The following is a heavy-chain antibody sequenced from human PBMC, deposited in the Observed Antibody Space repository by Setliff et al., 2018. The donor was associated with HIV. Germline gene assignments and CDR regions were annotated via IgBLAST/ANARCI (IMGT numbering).Heavy chain of an antibody. CDR3: ARGPPFAY. Sequence: SETLSLTCDVSGFSISSRYYWSWIRQPAGKGLEWIGRVSSRGDTNYNPSLKSRVTMSVDTSKNQFSLKLTSVTADDTGIYYCARGPPFAYWGQGLLVTVSS. CDR2: VSSRGDT. CDR1: GFSISSRYY. V-gene: IGHV4-4*07. J-gene: IGHJ4*02.